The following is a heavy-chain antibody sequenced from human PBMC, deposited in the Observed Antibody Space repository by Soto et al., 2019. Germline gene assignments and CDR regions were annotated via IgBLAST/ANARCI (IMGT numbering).Heavy chain of an antibody. CDR1: DGFLSPNY. Sequence: SEALSVTCTVSDGFLSPNYWRWIRQSPGKGLEWIGYIYYAGSTTYNPSLKSRITISLDTSQNEVSLKLSSVTAADTAVYYCARLGAYYQALDSWGRGTLVT. CDR3: ARLGAYYQALDS. J-gene: IGHJ4*02. D-gene: IGHD3-22*01. V-gene: IGHV4-59*08. CDR2: IYYAGST.